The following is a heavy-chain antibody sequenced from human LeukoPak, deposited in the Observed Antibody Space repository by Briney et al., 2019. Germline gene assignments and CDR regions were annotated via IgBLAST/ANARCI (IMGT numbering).Heavy chain of an antibody. CDR2: VTNSGDIT. V-gene: IGHV3-23*05. J-gene: IGHJ4*02. CDR1: GFTFSSYA. Sequence: PGGSLRLSCAASGFTFSSYAMSWVRKAPGKGLEWVSGVTNSGDITYYADSVKGRFTISRDNFKNTLYLQMNSLRADDTAVYYCAKNLYYDILTTWDYWGQGTLVTVSS. CDR3: AKNLYYDILTTWDY. D-gene: IGHD3-9*01.